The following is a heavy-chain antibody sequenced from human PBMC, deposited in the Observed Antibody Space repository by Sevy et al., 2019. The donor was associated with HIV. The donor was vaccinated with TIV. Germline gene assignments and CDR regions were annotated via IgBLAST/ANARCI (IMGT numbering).Heavy chain of an antibody. Sequence: ASVKVSCKASGYTSTSYGISWVRQAPGQGLEWMGWISAYNGNTNYAQKLQGRVTMTTDTSTSTAYMELRSLRSDDTAVYYCARGRDSYAGEASAFDYWGQGTLVTVSS. D-gene: IGHD5-18*01. J-gene: IGHJ4*02. V-gene: IGHV1-18*01. CDR2: ISAYNGNT. CDR3: ARGRDSYAGEASAFDY. CDR1: GYTSTSYG.